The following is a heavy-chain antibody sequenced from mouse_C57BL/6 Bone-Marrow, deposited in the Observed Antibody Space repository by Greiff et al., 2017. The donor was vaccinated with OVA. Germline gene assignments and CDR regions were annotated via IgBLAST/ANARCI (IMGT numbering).Heavy chain of an antibody. CDR3: AELVRLPWVAY. Sequence: VHVKQSGPELVKPGASVKISCKASGYSFTGYYMNWVKQRPEKSLEWIGEINPSTGGPTYNQKFKATATLTVDKSSSTAYMQLKSLTSEDSAVYYCAELVRLPWVAYWGQGTLGTVSA. D-gene: IGHD2-14*01. CDR2: INPSTGGP. CDR1: GYSFTGYY. V-gene: IGHV1-42*01. J-gene: IGHJ3*01.